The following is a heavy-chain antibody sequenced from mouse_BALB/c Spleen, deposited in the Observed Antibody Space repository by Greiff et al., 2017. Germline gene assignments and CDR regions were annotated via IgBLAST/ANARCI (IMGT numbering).Heavy chain of an antibody. D-gene: IGHD1-1*01. CDR1: GYTFTSYW. Sequence: LQQPGSELVRPGASVKLSCKASGYTFTSYWMHWVKQRPGQGLAWIGNIYPGSGSTNYDEKFKSKATLTVDTSSSTAYMQLSSLTSEDSAVYNYTNTTVVAKYYAMDYWGQGTSVTVSS. CDR3: TNTTVVAKYYAMDY. CDR2: IYPGSGST. V-gene: IGHV1S22*01. J-gene: IGHJ4*01.